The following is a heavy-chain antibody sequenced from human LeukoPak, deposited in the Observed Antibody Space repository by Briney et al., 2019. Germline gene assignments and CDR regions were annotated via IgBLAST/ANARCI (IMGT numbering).Heavy chain of an antibody. V-gene: IGHV3-48*03. CDR3: ARVQLRYFDWVT. D-gene: IGHD3-9*01. CDR1: GFTFSSYG. J-gene: IGHJ4*02. Sequence: GGSLRLSCAASGFTFSSYGMNWVRQAPGKGLEWVSYISSSGSTIYYADSVKGRFTISRDNAKNSLYLQMNSLRAEDTAVYYCARVQLRYFDWVTWGQGTLVTVSS. CDR2: ISSSGSTI.